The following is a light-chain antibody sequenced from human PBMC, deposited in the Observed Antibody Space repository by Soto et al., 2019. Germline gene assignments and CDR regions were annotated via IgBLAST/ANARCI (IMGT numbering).Light chain of an antibody. CDR2: KAS. CDR3: HQFHRYPVT. Sequence: DIQMTQSPSTLSASVGDRVTITCRARQSIDSWLALYQQKPGKAPNLLIHKASSLESGVPSRFSGSGSGTEFTLTISSLQTDDSATYYCHQFHRYPVTFGQGTKVEI. V-gene: IGKV1-5*03. CDR1: QSIDSW. J-gene: IGKJ1*01.